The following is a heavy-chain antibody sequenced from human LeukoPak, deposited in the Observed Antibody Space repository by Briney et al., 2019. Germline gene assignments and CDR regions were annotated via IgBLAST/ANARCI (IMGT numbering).Heavy chain of an antibody. J-gene: IGHJ6*04. CDR2: FIPILGTA. CDR3: AGIPVLGGVLHQEPV. D-gene: IGHD3-16*01. CDR1: GYTFTSYG. V-gene: IGHV1-69*10. Sequence: ASVKVSCKASGYTFTSYGISWVRQAPGQGLEWMGVFIPILGTANSTQKFQDRVTITADISTNTVYMELSSLRSEDKAMYFCAGIPVLGGVLHQEPVWGKGTTVTVSS.